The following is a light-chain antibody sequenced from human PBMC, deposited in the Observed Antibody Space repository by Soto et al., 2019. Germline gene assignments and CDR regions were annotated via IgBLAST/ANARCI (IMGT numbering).Light chain of an antibody. Sequence: EIVMTQTPLSLSVTPGQPASISCKSSQSLLHSDGKNYLYWYLQKPGQSPQLLIYEASKRLSGVPDRFSGSGSETDFTLKISRVEAEDVGIYYCMQSVKVFTFGPGTKVDIK. CDR2: EAS. J-gene: IGKJ3*01. CDR3: MQSVKVFT. V-gene: IGKV2D-29*02. CDR1: QSLLHSDGKNY.